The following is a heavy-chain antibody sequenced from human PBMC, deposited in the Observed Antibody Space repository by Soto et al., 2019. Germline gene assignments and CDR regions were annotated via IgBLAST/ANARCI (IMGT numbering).Heavy chain of an antibody. CDR2: ISGSGSIT. CDR1: GFSFSSYA. J-gene: IGHJ4*02. CDR3: ANDIRGLRGAYYFDN. Sequence: EVQLLESGGGLVKPGGSLRLSCAASGFSFSSYAMTWVRQAPGKGLEWVSAISGSGSITYYADSVQGRVTITRDNSKNTLDLQMNRLRAEDTAVYYCANDIRGLRGAYYFDNWGQGILVTVSS. D-gene: IGHD3-10*01. V-gene: IGHV3-23*01.